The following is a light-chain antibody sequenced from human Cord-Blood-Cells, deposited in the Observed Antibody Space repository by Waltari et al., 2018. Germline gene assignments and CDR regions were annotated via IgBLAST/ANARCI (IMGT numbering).Light chain of an antibody. CDR1: SSDYGGYNY. CDR2: DVS. Sequence: QSALTQPASVSGSPGQAIPISCPGTSSDYGGYNYVSWYQQHPGKAPKLMIYDVSNRPSGVSNRFSGSKSGNTASLTISGLQAEDEADYYCSSYTSSSTLVFGGGTKLTVL. CDR3: SSYTSSSTLV. J-gene: IGLJ2*01. V-gene: IGLV2-14*01.